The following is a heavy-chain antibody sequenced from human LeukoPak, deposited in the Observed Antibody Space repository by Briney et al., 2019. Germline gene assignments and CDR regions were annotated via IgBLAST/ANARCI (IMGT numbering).Heavy chain of an antibody. CDR2: ISWDGGST. CDR3: ARGLAGYSSGWYYLDY. V-gene: IGHV3-43D*03. J-gene: IGHJ4*02. Sequence: GGSLRLSCAASGFTFDDYAMHWVRQAPGKGLEWVSLISWDGGSTYYADSVKGRFTISRDNSKNSLYLQMNSLRAEDTAVYYCARGLAGYSSGWYYLDYWGQGTLVTVSS. D-gene: IGHD6-19*01. CDR1: GFTFDDYA.